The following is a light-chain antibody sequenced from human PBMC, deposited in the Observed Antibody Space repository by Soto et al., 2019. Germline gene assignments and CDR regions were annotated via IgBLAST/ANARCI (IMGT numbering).Light chain of an antibody. CDR2: DAS. J-gene: IGKJ4*01. Sequence: VLTQFPANLSLSPGESATLSCRASQSVSYHLAWYQQKPGQAPRLLIYDASSRAPGIPARVSGSGSGTDFTLSVSCLEPEAVAVYYCQQRSNWPALTFGGGTKVEI. CDR1: QSVSYH. CDR3: QQRSNWPALT. V-gene: IGKV3-11*01.